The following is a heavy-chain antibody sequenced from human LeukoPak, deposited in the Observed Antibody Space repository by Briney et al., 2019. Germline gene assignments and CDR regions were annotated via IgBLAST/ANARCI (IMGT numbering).Heavy chain of an antibody. CDR1: GFTFDDYA. J-gene: IGHJ3*02. D-gene: IGHD3-10*01. CDR3: AKDSGSYLNDASDI. CDR2: ISGDGGST. Sequence: GGSLRLSCAASGFTFDDYAMHWVRQAPGKGLEWVSLISGDGGSTYYADSVKGRFTISRDNSKNSLYLQMNSLRTEDTALYYCAKDSGSYLNDASDIWGQGTMVTVSS. V-gene: IGHV3-43*02.